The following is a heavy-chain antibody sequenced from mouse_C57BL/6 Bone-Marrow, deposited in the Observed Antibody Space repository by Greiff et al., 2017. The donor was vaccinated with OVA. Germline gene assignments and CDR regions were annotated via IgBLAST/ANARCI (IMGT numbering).Heavy chain of an antibody. CDR1: GFTFSSFG. CDR2: ISSGSSTI. D-gene: IGHD2-1*01. J-gene: IGHJ2*01. Sequence: EVKLMESGGGLVQPGGSRKLSCAASGFTFSSFGMHWVRQAPEKGLEWVAYISSGSSTIYYADTVKGRFTISRDNPKNTLFLQMTSLRSEDTAMYYCARSGYGNRLDYWGQGTTLTVSS. CDR3: ARSGYGNRLDY. V-gene: IGHV5-17*02.